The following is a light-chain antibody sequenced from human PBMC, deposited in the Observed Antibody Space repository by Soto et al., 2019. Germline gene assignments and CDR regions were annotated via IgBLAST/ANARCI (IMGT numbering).Light chain of an antibody. CDR1: SSNIGAAND. CDR3: LSYAGTAYV. CDR2: GNY. V-gene: IGLV1-40*01. J-gene: IGLJ1*01. Sequence: QSVLTQPPSVSGAPGQRVTISCTGSSSNIGAANDVHWYQQLPGRAPKLLIYGNYNRPSGVPDRFSGSKSGTSASLAITGLQSEDEADYYCLSYAGTAYVFGTGTKVTVL.